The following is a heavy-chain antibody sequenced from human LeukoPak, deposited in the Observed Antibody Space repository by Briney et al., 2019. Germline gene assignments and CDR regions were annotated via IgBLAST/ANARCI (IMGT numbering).Heavy chain of an antibody. CDR1: GYTFTGYY. CDR3: GRGGGTSCLLGYCSGGSRY. Sequence: ASVKVSCKASGYTFTGYYMHWVRQAPGQGLEWMGWINPNSGGTNYAQKFQGRVTMTRDTSISTAYMELSRLRSDDTAVYYCGRGGGTSCLLGYCSGGSRYWGQGTLVTVSS. V-gene: IGHV1-2*02. J-gene: IGHJ4*02. CDR2: INPNSGGT. D-gene: IGHD2-15*01.